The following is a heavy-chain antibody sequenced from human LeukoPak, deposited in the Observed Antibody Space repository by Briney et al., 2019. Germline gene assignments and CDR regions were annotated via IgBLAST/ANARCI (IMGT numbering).Heavy chain of an antibody. CDR1: GFNFSTHS. CDR3: AKGSAAGKGGFDY. J-gene: IGHJ4*02. V-gene: IGHV3-23*01. CDR2: ISGSGGST. D-gene: IGHD6-13*01. Sequence: GGSLRLSCAASGFNFSTHSLSWVRQAPGKGLEWVSAISGSGGSTYYADSVKGRFTISRDNSKNTLYLQMNSLRAEDTAVYYCAKGSAAGKGGFDYWGQGTLVTVSS.